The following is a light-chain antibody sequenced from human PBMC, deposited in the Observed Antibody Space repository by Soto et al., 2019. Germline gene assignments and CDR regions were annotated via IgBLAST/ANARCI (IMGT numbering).Light chain of an antibody. J-gene: IGKJ4*01. Sequence: IQLTQSPSSLSASVGDKVTISCRASQAINSALAWCQQRPGKAPMVLIYDASILESGVPSRFSGSGSGTDFTLTFSSLQPEDFATYYCQQFNSYPLTFGGGTKVEIE. CDR2: DAS. V-gene: IGKV1-13*02. CDR1: QAINSA. CDR3: QQFNSYPLT.